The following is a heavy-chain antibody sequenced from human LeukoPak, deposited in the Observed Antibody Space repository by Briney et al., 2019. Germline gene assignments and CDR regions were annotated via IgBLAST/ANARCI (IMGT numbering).Heavy chain of an antibody. D-gene: IGHD3-3*01. Sequence: SVKVSRKASGGTFSNYAISWVRQAPGQGLEWMGRIITNFGTTNYAQKYQGRVTITADESTSTVYMELSSLRSEDTAVYYCARPRTYYDFWRGYPPFDYWGQGTLVTVSS. J-gene: IGHJ4*02. CDR1: GGTFSNYA. V-gene: IGHV1-69*13. CDR3: ARPRTYYDFWRGYPPFDY. CDR2: IITNFGTT.